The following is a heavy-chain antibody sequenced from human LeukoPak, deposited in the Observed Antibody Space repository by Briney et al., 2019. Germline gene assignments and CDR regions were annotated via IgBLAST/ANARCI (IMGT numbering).Heavy chain of an antibody. J-gene: IGHJ4*02. V-gene: IGHV4-39*07. D-gene: IGHD2-21*02. CDR3: EVSAYCGGACYVDF. Sequence: SETLSLTCSVSGGSISSSTYYWGWIRQPPGKGLEWIGSIYSIGSTDYTPSLKSRGTISVDTSKSQFSLNLSSVTAADTAVYYCEVSAYCGGACYVDFWGQGTLVTVSS. CDR1: GGSISSSTYY. CDR2: IYSIGST.